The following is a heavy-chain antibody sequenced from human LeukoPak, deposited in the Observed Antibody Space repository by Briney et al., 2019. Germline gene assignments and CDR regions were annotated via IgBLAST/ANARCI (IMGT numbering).Heavy chain of an antibody. J-gene: IGHJ4*02. CDR3: ARVDYKKPFDS. V-gene: IGHV3-48*04. Sequence: GGSLRLSCAASGFTFSDYSMNWVRQAPGKGLEWVSYISSRGRNIYYADSVKGRFTISRDNAKNSLYLQIDSLRAEDTAVYYCARVDYKKPFDSWGQGTLVTVSS. D-gene: IGHD4-11*01. CDR2: ISSRGRNI. CDR1: GFTFSDYS.